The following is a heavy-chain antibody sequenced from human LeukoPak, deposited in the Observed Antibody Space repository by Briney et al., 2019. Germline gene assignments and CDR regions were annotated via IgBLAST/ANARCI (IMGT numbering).Heavy chain of an antibody. CDR1: GFTFSSFA. CDR3: AKSNWLLYYFDS. Sequence: PGGSLRLSCAASGFTFSSFAMSWVRQAPGKGLEWVSGISSSGGNTYYADSVKGRFTISRDNSKNTLYLQVNSLRAEDTAVYYCAKSNWLLYYFDSWGQGTLVTVSS. V-gene: IGHV3-23*01. D-gene: IGHD3-9*01. J-gene: IGHJ4*02. CDR2: ISSSGGNT.